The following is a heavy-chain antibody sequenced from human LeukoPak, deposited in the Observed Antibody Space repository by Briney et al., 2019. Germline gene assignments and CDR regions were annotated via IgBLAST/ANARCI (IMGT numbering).Heavy chain of an antibody. Sequence: PGGSLRLSCAASGFTFSSYSMNWVRQAPGKGLEWVSYISSSSSTIYYADSVKGRFTIFRDNAKNSLYLQMNSLRAEDTAVYYCARIEVGSSWYLWYFDLWGRGTLVTVSS. CDR2: ISSSSSTI. J-gene: IGHJ2*01. V-gene: IGHV3-48*01. CDR1: GFTFSSYS. CDR3: ARIEVGSSWYLWYFDL. D-gene: IGHD6-13*01.